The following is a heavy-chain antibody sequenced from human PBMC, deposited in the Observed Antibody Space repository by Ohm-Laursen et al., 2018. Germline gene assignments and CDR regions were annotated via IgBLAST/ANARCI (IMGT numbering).Heavy chain of an antibody. CDR1: GGSISSYY. V-gene: IGHV4-59*04. CDR2: IYHSGST. J-gene: IGHJ4*02. Sequence: GTLSLTCTVSGGSISSYYWSWIRQPPGKGLEWIGSIYHSGSTYNNPSLKSRVTISVDTSKNQFSLKLSSVTAADTAVYYCAKYNSGSKLAYYFDYWGQGTLVTVSS. D-gene: IGHD6-19*01. CDR3: AKYNSGSKLAYYFDY.